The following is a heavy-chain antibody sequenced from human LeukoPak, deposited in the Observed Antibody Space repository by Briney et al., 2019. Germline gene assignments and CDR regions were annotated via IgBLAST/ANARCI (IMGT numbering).Heavy chain of an antibody. J-gene: IGHJ6*02. CDR1: GGSISSSSYY. V-gene: IGHV4-39*01. Sequence: PSETLSLTCTVSGGSISSSSYYWGWIRQPPGKGLEWIGSIYYSGSTYYNPSLKSRVTISVDTSKNQFSLKLSSVTAADTAVYYCASSPSTSLGGAVYYYAMDVWGQGTTVTVSS. CDR3: ASSPSTSLGGAVYYYAMDV. CDR2: IYYSGST. D-gene: IGHD3-3*01.